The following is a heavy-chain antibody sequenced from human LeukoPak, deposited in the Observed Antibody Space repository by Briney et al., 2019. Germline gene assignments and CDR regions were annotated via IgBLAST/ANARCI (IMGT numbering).Heavy chain of an antibody. V-gene: IGHV3-53*01. Sequence: GGSLRLSCAASGFTVSSNYMSWVRQAPGKGLEWVSVIYSGGSTYYADSVKGRFTISRDNSKNTLYLQMNSLRAGDTAVYYCARVGGYSSGPDYWGQGTLVTVSS. CDR2: IYSGGST. CDR1: GFTVSSNY. CDR3: ARVGGYSSGPDY. D-gene: IGHD6-19*01. J-gene: IGHJ4*02.